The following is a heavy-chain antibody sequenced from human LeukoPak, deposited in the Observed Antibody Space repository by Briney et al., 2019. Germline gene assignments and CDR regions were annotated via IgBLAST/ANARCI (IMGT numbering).Heavy chain of an antibody. CDR2: ISSSGSTI. D-gene: IGHD3-9*01. CDR3: AKEEYYDILTGYPSH. J-gene: IGHJ4*02. Sequence: GGSLRLSCAASGFTFSSYEMNWVRQAPGKGLEWVSYISSSGSTIYYADSVKGRFTISRDNAKNSLYLQMNSLRAEDTAVYYCAKEEYYDILTGYPSHWGQGTLVTVSS. V-gene: IGHV3-48*03. CDR1: GFTFSSYE.